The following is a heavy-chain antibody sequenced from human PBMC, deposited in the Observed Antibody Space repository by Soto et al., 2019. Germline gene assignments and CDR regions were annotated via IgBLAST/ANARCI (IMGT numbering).Heavy chain of an antibody. CDR2: IIPIFGTA. Sequence: ASVKVSCKASGGTFSSYAISWVRQAPGQGLEWMGGIIPIFGTANYAQRFQGRVTITADESTSTAYMELSSLRSEDTAVYYCARELDSSSWYKYYYYGMDVWGQGTTVTVSS. J-gene: IGHJ6*02. CDR1: GGTFSSYA. CDR3: ARELDSSSWYKYYYYGMDV. V-gene: IGHV1-69*13. D-gene: IGHD6-13*01.